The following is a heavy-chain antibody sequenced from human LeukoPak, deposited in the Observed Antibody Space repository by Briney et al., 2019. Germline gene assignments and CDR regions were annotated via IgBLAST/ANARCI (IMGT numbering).Heavy chain of an antibody. CDR2: IYHSGST. CDR1: GYSISSGYY. D-gene: IGHD3-9*01. CDR3: ARVALRYFDWSRDSYYFDY. V-gene: IGHV4-38-2*02. J-gene: IGHJ4*02. Sequence: PSETLSLTCTVSGYSISSGYYWGWIRQPPGKGLEWIGSIYHSGSTYYNPSLKSRVTISVDTSKNQFSLKLSSVTAADTAVYYCARVALRYFDWSRDSYYFDYWGQGTLVTVSS.